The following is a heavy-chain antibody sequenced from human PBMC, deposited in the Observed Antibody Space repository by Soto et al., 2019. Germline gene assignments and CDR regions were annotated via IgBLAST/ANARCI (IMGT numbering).Heavy chain of an antibody. CDR1: GGSISGSY. J-gene: IGHJ4*02. Sequence: PSETLSLTCSVSGGSISGSYWSWIRQSPGKGLEWLGYVYYTGSTNHSPSLRSRVSISVDTSKNEFSLRLSSVTATDTAVYFCARGVAVPGAHIDYWGQGTQVTVYS. D-gene: IGHD6-19*01. CDR3: ARGVAVPGAHIDY. CDR2: VYYTGST. V-gene: IGHV4-59*01.